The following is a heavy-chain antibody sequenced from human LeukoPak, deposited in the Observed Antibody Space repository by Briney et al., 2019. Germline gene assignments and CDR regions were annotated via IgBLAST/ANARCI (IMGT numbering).Heavy chain of an antibody. CDR3: TRDGTMVRGVIGYYYGMDV. Sequence: LTGGSLRLSCTASGFTFGDYAMRWVRQAPGKGLEWVGFIRSKAYGGTTEYAASVKGRFTISRDDSKSIAYLQMNSLKTEDTAVYYCTRDGTMVRGVIGYYYGMDVWGQGTTVTVSS. V-gene: IGHV3-49*04. D-gene: IGHD3-10*01. CDR1: GFTFGDYA. J-gene: IGHJ6*02. CDR2: IRSKAYGGTT.